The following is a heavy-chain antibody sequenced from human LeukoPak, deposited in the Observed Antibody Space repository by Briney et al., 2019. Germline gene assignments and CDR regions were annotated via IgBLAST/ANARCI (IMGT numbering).Heavy chain of an antibody. J-gene: IGHJ4*02. CDR1: GGSINVFY. V-gene: IGHV4-4*07. D-gene: IGHD1-26*01. CDR2: IFISGST. CDR3: ARATHSGSLAPFDF. Sequence: SETLSLTCSVSGGSINVFYWSWIRQPAGKGLEWIGRIFISGSTNCNPSLKSRVTMSVDTSKNQFSLKLSSVTAADTAVYYCARATHSGSLAPFDFWGQGTLVTVSS.